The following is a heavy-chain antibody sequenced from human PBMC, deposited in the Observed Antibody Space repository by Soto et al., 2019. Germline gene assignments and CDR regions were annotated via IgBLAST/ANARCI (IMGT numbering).Heavy chain of an antibody. J-gene: IGHJ6*02. Sequence: ASVKVSCKVSGYIISELSIHWVRQAPGKGLEWMGGFDPEDGETVYAQKFQGRVTMTEDTSTNTAYLEVRSLRSEDTAVYYCACYDILTGSCLSSAYYFYAVDLWGQGTTVTVSS. CDR2: FDPEDGET. V-gene: IGHV1-24*01. CDR3: ACYDILTGSCLSSAYYFYAVDL. CDR1: GYIISELS. D-gene: IGHD3-9*01.